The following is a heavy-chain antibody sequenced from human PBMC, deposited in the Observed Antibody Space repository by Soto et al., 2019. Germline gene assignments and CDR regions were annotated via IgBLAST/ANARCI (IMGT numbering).Heavy chain of an antibody. V-gene: IGHV1-18*04. D-gene: IGHD3-16*01. J-gene: IGHJ4*02. CDR2: ISAYNGNT. CDR1: GYTFTSYG. Sequence: QVQLVQSGAEVKKPGASVKVSCKASGYTFTSYGISWVRQAPGQGLEWMGWISAYNGNTNYAQKLQGSVTMATDTSTSTAYMELRSLRSDATAVYYCARVVEEIWVTLYFDYWGEGTLVTVSS. CDR3: ARVVEEIWVTLYFDY.